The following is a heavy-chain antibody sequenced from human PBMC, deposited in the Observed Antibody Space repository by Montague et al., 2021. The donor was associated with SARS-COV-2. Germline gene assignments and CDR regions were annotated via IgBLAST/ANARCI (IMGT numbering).Heavy chain of an antibody. CDR2: LYYSGST. J-gene: IGHJ5*02. CDR1: GGSISSGGYY. Sequence: TLSLTYTVSGGSISSGGYYWSWIRQHPGKGLEWIGYLYYSGSTYYNPSLKSRVTILVDMSKNQFSLKLSSVTAADTALYYCARDGYSNSGFDPWGQGTLVTVSS. V-gene: IGHV4-31*03. D-gene: IGHD4-11*01. CDR3: ARDGYSNSGFDP.